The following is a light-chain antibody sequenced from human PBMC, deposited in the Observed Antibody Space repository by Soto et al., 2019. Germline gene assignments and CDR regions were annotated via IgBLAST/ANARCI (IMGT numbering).Light chain of an antibody. Sequence: DIQMTQSPSSLSASLGDRVSITCRASQSIGTDLNWYQQKPGKAPKLLISGASILQGGVPSRFSGSVSGTEFTLTISSLQPGDLATYFCQQTYSTPWTFAQGTKVDI. CDR3: QQTYSTPWT. V-gene: IGKV1-39*01. CDR1: QSIGTD. J-gene: IGKJ1*01. CDR2: GAS.